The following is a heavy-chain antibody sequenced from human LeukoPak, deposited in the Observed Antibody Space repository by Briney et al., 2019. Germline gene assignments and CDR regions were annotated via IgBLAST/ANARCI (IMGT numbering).Heavy chain of an antibody. D-gene: IGHD2-21*01. CDR1: GGSISSYY. CDR3: ARIPQSYYYYMDV. CDR2: IYYSGST. V-gene: IGHV4-59*01. J-gene: IGHJ6*03. Sequence: PSETLSLTCTVSGGSISSYYWSWIRQPPGKGLEWIGYIYYSGSTNYNPSLKSRVTISVDTSKNQFSLKLSSVTAADTAVYYCARIPQSYYYYMDVWGKGTTVTISS.